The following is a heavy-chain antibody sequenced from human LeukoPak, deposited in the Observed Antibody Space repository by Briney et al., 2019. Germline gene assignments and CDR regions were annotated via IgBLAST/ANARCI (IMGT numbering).Heavy chain of an antibody. CDR3: ARDRREYAFDI. J-gene: IGHJ3*02. Sequence: SQTLSLTCAVSGGSISSGGYSWSWIRQPPGKGLEWIGYIYYSGSTNYNPSLKSRVTISVDTSKNQFSLKLSSVTAADTAVYYCARDRREYAFDIWGQGTMVTVSS. CDR1: GGSISSGGYS. D-gene: IGHD3-10*01. V-gene: IGHV4-30-4*07. CDR2: IYYSGST.